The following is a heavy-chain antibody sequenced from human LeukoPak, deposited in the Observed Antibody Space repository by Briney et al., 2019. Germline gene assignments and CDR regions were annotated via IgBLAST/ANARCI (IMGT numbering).Heavy chain of an antibody. CDR1: GGSISSYY. CDR3: ARKTYSWYFDL. CDR2: TYYSGST. Sequence: ASETLSLTCTVSGGSISSYYWSWIRQPPGKGLEWIGYTYYSGSTNYNPSLKSRVTISVDTSKNQFSLKLSSVTAADTAVYYCARKTYSWYFDLWGRGTLVTVSS. J-gene: IGHJ2*01. V-gene: IGHV4-59*01. D-gene: IGHD2-15*01.